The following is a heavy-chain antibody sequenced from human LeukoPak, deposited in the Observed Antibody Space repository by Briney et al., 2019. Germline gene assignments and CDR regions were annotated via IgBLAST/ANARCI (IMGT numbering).Heavy chain of an antibody. V-gene: IGHV1-2*02. Sequence: ASVKVSCKASGYTFTGYYMHWVRQAPGQGLEWMGWIHPNSGGTNYAQKFQGRVTLTRDTSITTAYMELSRLRSDDTAVYYCARDSEYDSSGYLNYWGQGTLVTVSS. CDR1: GYTFTGYY. CDR3: ARDSEYDSSGYLNY. CDR2: IHPNSGGT. D-gene: IGHD3-22*01. J-gene: IGHJ4*02.